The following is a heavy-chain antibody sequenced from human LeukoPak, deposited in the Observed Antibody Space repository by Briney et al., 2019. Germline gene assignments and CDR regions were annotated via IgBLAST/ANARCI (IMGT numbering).Heavy chain of an antibody. CDR1: GGSVSSGSYY. CDR3: ARREYNWFDP. J-gene: IGHJ5*02. CDR2: IYYSGST. V-gene: IGHV4-61*01. Sequence: SETLSLTCTVSGGSVSSGSYYWSWIRQPPGKGLEWIGYIYYSGSTYYNPSLKSRVTISVDTSKNQFSLKLSSVTAADTAVYYCARREYNWFDPWGQGTLVTVSS.